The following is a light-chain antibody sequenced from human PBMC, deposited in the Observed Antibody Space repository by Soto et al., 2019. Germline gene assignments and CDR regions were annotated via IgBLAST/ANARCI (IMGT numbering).Light chain of an antibody. V-gene: IGKV3-15*01. Sequence: DIVVTQSPATLSVSPGERATLSCRASQSVSINLAWYQQKPGQAPRLLIYGASTRATGFPARVSGSGSGTEFTLTISSLQSEDFAVYYCQQYNNWPRTFGQGTKVDIK. CDR1: QSVSIN. CDR3: QQYNNWPRT. CDR2: GAS. J-gene: IGKJ1*01.